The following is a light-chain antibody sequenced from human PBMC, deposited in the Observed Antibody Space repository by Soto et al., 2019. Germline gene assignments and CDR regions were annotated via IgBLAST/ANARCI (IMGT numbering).Light chain of an antibody. J-gene: IGKJ4*01. CDR1: QGVRSD. V-gene: IGKV3-15*01. CDR3: QQYSKWPLT. Sequence: EIVLTQSPDTLSLSPWERATLSCRASQGVRSDLAWYQQKAGQSPRLLIYGASTRAAETPARFSGSGSETEFTLTISSLQSEDFAVYYCQQYSKWPLTFGGGTKVDIK. CDR2: GAS.